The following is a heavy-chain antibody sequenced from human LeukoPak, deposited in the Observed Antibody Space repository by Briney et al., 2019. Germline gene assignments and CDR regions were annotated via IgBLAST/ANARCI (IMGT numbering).Heavy chain of an antibody. CDR2: INHSGYT. CDR3: TRMTTGHDY. CDR1: GVSFDDYY. V-gene: IGHV4-34*01. J-gene: IGHJ4*02. Sequence: SETLSLACAVSGVSFDDYYWAWVRQTPGKGLEWIGEINHSGYTNDSPSLKSRVTLSIDTSRKQFSLNLRSVTVADAGIYYCTRMTTGHDYWGQGTLVTVSS. D-gene: IGHD4-17*01.